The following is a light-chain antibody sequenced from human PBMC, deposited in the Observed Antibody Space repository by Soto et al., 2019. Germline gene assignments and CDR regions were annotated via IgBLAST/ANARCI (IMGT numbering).Light chain of an antibody. CDR2: DVT. J-gene: IGLJ1*01. V-gene: IGLV2-14*03. Sequence: QSALTQPASVSGSPGQSITISCNGSSSDIGGYNYVSWYQQRPGKAPQLIVSDVTNRPSGVSNRFSGSKSGSAASLTISGLRPEDEAVYYCCSYTRTSNHYFFGSGTKLTVL. CDR1: SSDIGGYNY. CDR3: CSYTRTSNHYF.